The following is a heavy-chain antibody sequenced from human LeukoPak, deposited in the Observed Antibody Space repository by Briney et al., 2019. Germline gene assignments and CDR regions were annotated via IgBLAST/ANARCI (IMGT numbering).Heavy chain of an antibody. Sequence: GASVKVSCKASGYTFTCYYMHWVRQAPGQGQEWMGWINPNSGGTNNAQKVQGRGSMTRDRAISTAYMELSRLRSDDTAVYYCVKDPNGHYYMDVWGKGTTVTVSS. CDR2: INPNSGGT. V-gene: IGHV1-2*02. D-gene: IGHD3-16*01. CDR3: VKDPNGHYYMDV. J-gene: IGHJ6*03. CDR1: GYTFTCYY.